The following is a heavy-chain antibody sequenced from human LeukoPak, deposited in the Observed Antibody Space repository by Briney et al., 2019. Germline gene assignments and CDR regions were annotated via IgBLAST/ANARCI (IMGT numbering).Heavy chain of an antibody. CDR3: VPGGVIDFDY. CDR1: GFTFSSYG. Sequence: GGSLRLSCAASGFTFSSYGMHWVRQAPGKGLEWVAVISYDGSNKYYADSVKGRFTISRDNSKNTLYLQMNSLRAEDTAVYYCVPGGVIDFDYWGQGTLVTVSS. V-gene: IGHV3-30*03. J-gene: IGHJ4*02. D-gene: IGHD3-22*01. CDR2: ISYDGSNK.